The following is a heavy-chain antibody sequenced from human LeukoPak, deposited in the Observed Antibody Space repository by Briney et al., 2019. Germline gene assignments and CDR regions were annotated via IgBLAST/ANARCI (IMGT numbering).Heavy chain of an antibody. CDR3: VRGSYGAYDY. CDR2: ISSDSSYI. Sequence: GGSLRLSCAASGFNFNTHTMNWVRQAPGKGLEWVSSISSDSSYIYYADAVHGRFTVSRDNAKYSLYLQMNSLGAEDTAVYYCVRGSYGAYDYWGQGSLVTVSS. CDR1: GFNFNTHT. J-gene: IGHJ4*02. V-gene: IGHV3-21*01. D-gene: IGHD4-17*01.